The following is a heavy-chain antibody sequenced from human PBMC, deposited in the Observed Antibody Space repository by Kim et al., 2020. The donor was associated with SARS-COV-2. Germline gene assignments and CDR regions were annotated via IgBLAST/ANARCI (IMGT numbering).Heavy chain of an antibody. V-gene: IGHV3-11*04. CDR3: ARVGGSGSYGDY. J-gene: IGHJ4*02. D-gene: IGHD3-10*01. Sequence: YYADSVKGRFTISRDNAKNSLYLQMNSLRAEDTAVYYCARVGGSGSYGDYWGQGTLVTVSS.